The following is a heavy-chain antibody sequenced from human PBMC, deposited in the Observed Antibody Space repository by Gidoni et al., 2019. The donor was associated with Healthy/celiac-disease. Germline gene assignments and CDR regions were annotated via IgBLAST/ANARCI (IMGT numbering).Heavy chain of an antibody. CDR1: GFTFSSYA. J-gene: IGHJ4*02. Sequence: EVQLLESGGGLVQPGGSLRLSCAASGFTFSSYAMSWVRQAPGKGLEWVSAISGSGGSTYYADSVKGRFTISRDNSKNTLYLQMNSLRAEDTAVYYCARTPSSGWYFDYWGQGTLVTVSS. CDR3: ARTPSSGWYFDY. CDR2: ISGSGGST. V-gene: IGHV3-23*01. D-gene: IGHD6-19*01.